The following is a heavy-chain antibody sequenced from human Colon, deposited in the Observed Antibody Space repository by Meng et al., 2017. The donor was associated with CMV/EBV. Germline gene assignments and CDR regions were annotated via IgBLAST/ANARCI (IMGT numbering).Heavy chain of an antibody. D-gene: IGHD1-26*01. Sequence: SVKVSCKASGGTFSSYAIRWVRQAPGQGLEWMGWIIPILGIANYAQKFQGRVTITADKSTSTAYMELSSLRSKDTAVYYCARDRVGSGRYSDYYYGMDVWGQGTPVTVSS. J-gene: IGHJ6*02. CDR3: ARDRVGSGRYSDYYYGMDV. CDR2: IIPILGIA. V-gene: IGHV1-69*10. CDR1: GGTFSSYA.